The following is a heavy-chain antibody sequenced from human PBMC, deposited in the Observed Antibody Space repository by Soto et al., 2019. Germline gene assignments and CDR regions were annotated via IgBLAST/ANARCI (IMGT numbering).Heavy chain of an antibody. D-gene: IGHD3-22*01. V-gene: IGHV4-30-2*01. J-gene: IGHJ5*02. CDR2: IYHSGST. Sequence: QLQLQESGSGLVKPSQTLSLTCAVSGGSISSGGYSWSWIRQPPGKGLEWIGYIYHSGSTYYNPSLKSRVTISVDRSKNQCSLKLSSVTAADTAVYYCALSTDYYDSSGYFSWFDPWGQGTLVTVSS. CDR3: ALSTDYYDSSGYFSWFDP. CDR1: GGSISSGGYS.